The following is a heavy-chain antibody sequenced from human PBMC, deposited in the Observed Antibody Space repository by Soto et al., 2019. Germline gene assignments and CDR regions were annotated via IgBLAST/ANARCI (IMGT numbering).Heavy chain of an antibody. CDR3: ARDGSGGYSGYD. CDR2: IYYSGST. J-gene: IGHJ1*01. Sequence: SETLSLTCTVSGGSVSSGSYYWSWIRQPPGKGLEWIGYIYYSGSTNYNPSLKSRVTISVDTSKNQFSLKLSSVTAADTAVYYCARDGSGGYSGYDWGQGSLVTVPQ. V-gene: IGHV4-61*01. CDR1: GGSVSSGSYY. D-gene: IGHD5-12*01.